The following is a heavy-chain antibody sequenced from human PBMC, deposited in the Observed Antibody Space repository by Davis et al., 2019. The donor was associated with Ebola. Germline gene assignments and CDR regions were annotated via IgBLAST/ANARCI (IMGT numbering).Heavy chain of an antibody. J-gene: IGHJ4*02. Sequence: MPSETLSLTCTVSGGSISSSTYYWGWIRQPPGKGLEWSGSIYYSGNTYYNPSLKSRATISVDTSKNQFSLKLSSVTAADTAVYYCARGRYSSSWYCDYWGQGTLVTVSS. V-gene: IGHV4-39*07. CDR1: GGSISSSTYY. CDR3: ARGRYSSSWYCDY. CDR2: IYYSGNT. D-gene: IGHD6-13*01.